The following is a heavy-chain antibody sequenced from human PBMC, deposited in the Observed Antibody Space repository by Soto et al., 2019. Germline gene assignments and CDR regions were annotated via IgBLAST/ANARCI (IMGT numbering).Heavy chain of an antibody. D-gene: IGHD1-1*01. CDR3: ARGTPAAELDS. CDR2: IARDGETT. V-gene: IGHV3-48*03. J-gene: IGHJ4*02. Sequence: GGALRLSSEASGFAFSDYEMNLVRQFPGEGLEGGAYIARDGETTFDADSVEGRFVVSRDNAKNSLFLQVDRLTGDDTAMYFGARGTPAAELDSWGQGSPVPVSP. CDR1: GFAFSDYE.